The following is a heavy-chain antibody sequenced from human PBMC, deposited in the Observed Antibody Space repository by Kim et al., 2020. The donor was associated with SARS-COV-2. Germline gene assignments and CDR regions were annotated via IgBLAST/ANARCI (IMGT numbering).Heavy chain of an antibody. J-gene: IGHJ4*02. Sequence: KCQGRVTITADESTSTAYMELSSLRSEDTAVYYCARARLYYDSSGSHFDYWGQGTLVTVSS. CDR3: ARARLYYDSSGSHFDY. D-gene: IGHD3-22*01. V-gene: IGHV1-69*01.